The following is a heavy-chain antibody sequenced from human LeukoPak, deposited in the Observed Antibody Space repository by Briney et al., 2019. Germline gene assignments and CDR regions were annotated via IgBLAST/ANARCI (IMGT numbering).Heavy chain of an antibody. CDR1: GGSFSGYY. CDR2: INHSGST. V-gene: IGHV4-34*01. J-gene: IGHJ4*02. Sequence: SETLSFTCAVYGGSFSGYYWSWIRQPPGKGLEWIGEINHSGSTNYNPSLKSRVTISVDTSKNQFSLKLSSVTAADTAVYYCARGVSDDSSGYYYDYWGQGTLVTVSS. D-gene: IGHD3-22*01. CDR3: ARGVSDDSSGYYYDY.